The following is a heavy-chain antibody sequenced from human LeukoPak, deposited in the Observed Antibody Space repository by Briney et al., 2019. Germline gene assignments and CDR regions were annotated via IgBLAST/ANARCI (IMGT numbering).Heavy chain of an antibody. CDR3: AKGYYGGNSSGFRNAMDV. D-gene: IGHD4-23*01. CDR2: ISWNSGSI. CDR1: GFTFDDYA. V-gene: IGHV3-9*01. J-gene: IGHJ6*02. Sequence: GRSLRLSCAASGFTFDDYAMHWVRQAPGKGLEWVSGISWNSGSIVYGDPVKGRCTIPRDNAKNSLYLQMNRLRAEDTALYYCAKGYYGGNSSGFRNAMDVWGQRTTVTVPS.